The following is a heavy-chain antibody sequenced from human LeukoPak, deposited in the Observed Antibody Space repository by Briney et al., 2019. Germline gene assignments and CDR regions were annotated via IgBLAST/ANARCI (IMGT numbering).Heavy chain of an antibody. J-gene: IGHJ4*01. CDR1: GFTFSHYW. CDR3: SRSLEY. V-gene: IGHV3-7*01. Sequence: GRSLRLSCTAYGFTFSHYWMDWVRQAPGKGLEWVANINQDGSVKYYVDSVKGRFTISRDNTKNSLSLRMDSLRDDDTAVYYCSRSLEYSGQGTLVTVSS. CDR2: INQDGSVK.